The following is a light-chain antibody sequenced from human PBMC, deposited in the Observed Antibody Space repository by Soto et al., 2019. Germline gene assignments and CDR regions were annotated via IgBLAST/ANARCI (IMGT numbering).Light chain of an antibody. CDR2: GAS. Sequence: EIVMTQSPATLSVSPGERATLSCRASQSVSSNLAWYQQKPGQAPRVLFYGASTRATGIPARFTGSGSGTDFTLSINSLQSEDFAVYYCQQYNDWPFTFGPGTKVDIK. J-gene: IGKJ3*01. CDR1: QSVSSN. V-gene: IGKV3-15*01. CDR3: QQYNDWPFT.